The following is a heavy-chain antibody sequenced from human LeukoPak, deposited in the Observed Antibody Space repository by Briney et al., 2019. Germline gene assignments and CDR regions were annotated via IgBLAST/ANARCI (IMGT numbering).Heavy chain of an antibody. CDR2: IYYSGNT. V-gene: IGHV4-59*01. CDR1: GGSFSGYY. J-gene: IGHJ4*02. CDR3: ARGDSFDC. Sequence: SETLSLTCAVYGGSFSGYYWSWIRQPPGKGLEWIGSIYYSGNTNYNPSLKSRVTTSVDTSKNQFSLKLSSVTAADTAVYYCARGDSFDCWGQGTLVTVSS.